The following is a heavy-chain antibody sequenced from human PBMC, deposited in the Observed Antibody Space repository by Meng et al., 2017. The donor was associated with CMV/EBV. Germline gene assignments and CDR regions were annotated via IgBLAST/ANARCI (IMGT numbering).Heavy chain of an antibody. D-gene: IGHD3-10*01. CDR3: ARGPANYGSGSYSPYNWFDP. CDR1: SYD. Sequence: SYDMHGVRQATGQGLEWMGWMNPNSGNTGYAQKFQGRVTMPRNTSIRTAYMELSSLRSEDTAVYYCARGPANYGSGSYSPYNWFDPWGQGTLVTVSS. J-gene: IGHJ5*02. V-gene: IGHV1-8*01. CDR2: MNPNSGNT.